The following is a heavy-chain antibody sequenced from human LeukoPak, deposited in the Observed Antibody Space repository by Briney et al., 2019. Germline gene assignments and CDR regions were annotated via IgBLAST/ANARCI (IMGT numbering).Heavy chain of an antibody. D-gene: IGHD5-18*01. V-gene: IGHV1-2*02. Sequence: GESLKVSCKASGYTFTGYYMHWVRQAPGQGLEWMGWINPSSGGTNYAQKFQGRVTMTRDTSISTAYMELSRLRSDDTAVYYCARARLTHITAMVKAFDIWGQGTMVTVSS. CDR1: GYTFTGYY. CDR2: INPSSGGT. J-gene: IGHJ3*02. CDR3: ARARLTHITAMVKAFDI.